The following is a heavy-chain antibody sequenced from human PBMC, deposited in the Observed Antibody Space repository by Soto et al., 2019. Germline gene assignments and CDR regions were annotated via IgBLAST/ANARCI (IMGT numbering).Heavy chain of an antibody. CDR2: IYPGDSDT. Sequence: GESLKISCKASGYSFDHYWIGWVRHVSGKGLEWMGVIYPGDSDTRYSPSFQGQVTISADKSINTAYLYWSTLKASDTAMYYCARLPALEYFDWILDYWGQRTLVTVSS. V-gene: IGHV5-51*01. D-gene: IGHD3-9*01. CDR1: GYSFDHYW. J-gene: IGHJ4*02. CDR3: ARLPALEYFDWILDY.